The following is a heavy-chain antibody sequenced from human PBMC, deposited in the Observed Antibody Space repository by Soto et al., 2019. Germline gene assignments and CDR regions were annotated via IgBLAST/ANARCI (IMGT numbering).Heavy chain of an antibody. Sequence: SETLSLTCSVSGYLISSGYYWGWFRQTRGKILERLGTTDNSGRTNKNPPLKSRVSASVDLSKNQFCLNRRSVTAADTAVYFCARDLSSGDDSYDSDYWGQGTLVTV. V-gene: IGHV4-38-2*02. CDR3: ARDLSSGDDSYDSDY. J-gene: IGHJ4*02. D-gene: IGHD3-22*01. CDR1: GYLISSGYY. CDR2: TDNSGRT.